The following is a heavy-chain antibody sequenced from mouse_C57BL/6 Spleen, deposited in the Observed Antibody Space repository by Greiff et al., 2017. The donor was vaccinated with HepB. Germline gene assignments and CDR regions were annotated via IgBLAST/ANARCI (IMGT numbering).Heavy chain of an antibody. V-gene: IGHV1-50*01. J-gene: IGHJ2*01. CDR3: VLWPGY. Sequence: QVHVKQPGAELVKPGASVKLSCKASGYTFTSYWMQWVKQRPGQGLEWIGEIDPSDSYTNYNQKFKGKATLTVDTSSSTAYMQLSSLTSEDSAVYYCVLWPGYWGQGTTLTVSS. D-gene: IGHD1-1*02. CDR1: GYTFTSYW. CDR2: IDPSDSYT.